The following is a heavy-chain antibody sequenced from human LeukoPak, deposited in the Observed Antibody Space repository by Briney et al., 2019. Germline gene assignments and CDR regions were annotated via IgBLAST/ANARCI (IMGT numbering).Heavy chain of an antibody. V-gene: IGHV1-2*02. CDR2: IDPKSGGT. CDR3: ARWRGYSSGWSGPFDD. Sequence: ASVKVSCKASGYTFTGHHMHWVRQAPGQGLEWMGWIDPKSGGTNYAQKFQGRVTMTRDTSSSTGYMELSRVTSGDTAIYYCARWRGYSSGWSGPFDDWGQGTLVTVSS. J-gene: IGHJ4*02. CDR1: GYTFTGHH. D-gene: IGHD6-19*01.